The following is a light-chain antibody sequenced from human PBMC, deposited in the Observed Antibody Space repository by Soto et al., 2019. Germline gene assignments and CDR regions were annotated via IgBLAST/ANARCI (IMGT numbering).Light chain of an antibody. J-gene: IGKJ2*01. Sequence: EIVLTQSPGTLSLSPGERATLSCRASQSVSSSYLAWYQQKPGQAPRLLIYGASSRATGIPDRFSGSGSGTDVTLTISRLEPEDFAVYYCQQYGSPYMYTFGQGTKLEIK. CDR1: QSVSSSY. CDR3: QQYGSPYMYT. CDR2: GAS. V-gene: IGKV3-20*01.